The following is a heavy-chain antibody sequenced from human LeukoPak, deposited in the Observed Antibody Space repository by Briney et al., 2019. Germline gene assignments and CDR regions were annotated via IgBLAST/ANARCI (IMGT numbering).Heavy chain of an antibody. CDR1: GFTFSYCG. CDR2: IGPTGTDR. J-gene: IGHJ4*02. V-gene: IGHV3-21*01. Sequence: GGSLRLSCAASGFTFSYCGFNWVRQAPGKGLEWVSSIGPTGTDRYYADSVRGRFTISRDNAKNSMYLQMDSLRDEDTAVYYCATETIGRHYDYWGQGTLLTVSS. CDR3: ATETIGRHYDY. D-gene: IGHD1-14*01.